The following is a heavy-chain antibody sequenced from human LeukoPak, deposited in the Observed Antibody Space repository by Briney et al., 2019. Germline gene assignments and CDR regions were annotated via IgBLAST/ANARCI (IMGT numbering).Heavy chain of an antibody. CDR1: GFTFSSYA. V-gene: IGHV3-30-3*01. J-gene: IGHJ6*02. CDR2: ISYDGSNK. D-gene: IGHD6-6*01. Sequence: PGRSLRLSCAASGFTFSSYATHWVRQAPGKGLEWVAVISYDGSNKYYADSVKGRFTISRDNSKNTLYLQMNSLRAEDTAVYYCARDPSGGSSFYYYGMDVWGQGTTVTVSS. CDR3: ARDPSGGSSFYYYGMDV.